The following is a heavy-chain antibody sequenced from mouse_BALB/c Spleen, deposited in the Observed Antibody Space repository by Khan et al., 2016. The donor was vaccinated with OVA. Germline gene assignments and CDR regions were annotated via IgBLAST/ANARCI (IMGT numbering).Heavy chain of an antibody. CDR1: GYTFTSYD. Sequence: VQLQESGAELVKPGASVKLSCKASGYTFTSYDINWVRQRPEQGLEWIGWMFPGDGSTKYNENFKGKATLTTDKSSTTAYMQLSRLTSEDSGAYVCTRGGCGGFAYWGQGTLVTVSA. CDR3: TRGGCGGFAY. CDR2: MFPGDGST. V-gene: IGHV1-85*01. J-gene: IGHJ3*01.